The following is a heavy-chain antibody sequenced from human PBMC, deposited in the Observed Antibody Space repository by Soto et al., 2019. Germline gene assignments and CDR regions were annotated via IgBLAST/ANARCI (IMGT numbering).Heavy chain of an antibody. CDR3: ARHHFQSYDSSGYKPDD. CDR2: IYPGDSDT. V-gene: IGHV5-51*01. CDR1: GYSFTSYW. J-gene: IGHJ4*02. Sequence: PGESLKISCKGSGYSFTSYWIGWVRQMPGKGLEWMGIIYPGDSDTRYSPSFQGQVTISADKSISTAYLQWSSLKASDTAMYYCARHHFQSYDSSGYKPDDRGQGTLVTVSS. D-gene: IGHD3-22*01.